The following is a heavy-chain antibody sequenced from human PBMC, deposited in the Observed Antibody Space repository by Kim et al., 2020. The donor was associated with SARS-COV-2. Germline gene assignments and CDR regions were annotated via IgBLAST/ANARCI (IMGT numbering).Heavy chain of an antibody. Sequence: SETLSLTCAAYDGSLTGYYWSWIRQPPGKGLEWIGEINHSGHTNYSPSLTGRVTISVDTSTNQFPLRMTSVTAADTAVYYCTRGYGMGVWGQGTTAIASS. V-gene: IGHV4-34*01. CDR3: TRGYGMGV. CDR2: INHSGHT. CDR1: DGSLTGYY. J-gene: IGHJ6*02.